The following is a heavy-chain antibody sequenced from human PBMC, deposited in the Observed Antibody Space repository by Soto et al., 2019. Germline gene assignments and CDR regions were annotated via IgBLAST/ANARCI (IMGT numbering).Heavy chain of an antibody. V-gene: IGHV4-61*01. CDR2: ISYSGST. Sequence: ESLSVPCALSGGSTRSVNQYGNWLRDPPGEGLEWIEYISYSGSTKYNPSMKSRITISRDTSKIQFSLKMSSVSAADTAVYSCARDLVVPTGTYYYAIHVWGQGAKVTVSS. CDR1: GGSTRSVNQY. J-gene: IGHJ6*02. CDR3: ARDLVVPTGTYYYAIHV. D-gene: IGHD2-2*01.